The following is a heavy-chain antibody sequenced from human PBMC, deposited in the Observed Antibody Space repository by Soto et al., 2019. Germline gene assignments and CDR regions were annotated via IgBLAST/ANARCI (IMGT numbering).Heavy chain of an antibody. CDR2: IYYSGST. D-gene: IGHD3-22*01. V-gene: IGHV4-59*01. CDR3: ARDLYYDSSGHPPGGWFDP. J-gene: IGHJ5*02. CDR1: GGSISSYY. Sequence: SATLSLTCTVSGGSISSYYWSWIRQPPGKGLEWIGYIYYSGSTNYNPSLKSRVTISVDTSKNQFSLKLSSVTAADTAVYYCARDLYYDSSGHPPGGWFDPWGQGTLVTVSS.